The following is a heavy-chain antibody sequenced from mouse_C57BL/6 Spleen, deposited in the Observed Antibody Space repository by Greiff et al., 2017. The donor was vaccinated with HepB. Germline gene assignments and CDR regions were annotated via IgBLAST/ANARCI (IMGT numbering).Heavy chain of an antibody. CDR1: GYTFTSYT. D-gene: IGHD2-1*01. Sequence: VQLQQSGAELARPGASVKMSCKASGYTFTSYTMHWVKQRPGQGLEWIGYINPSSGYTKYNQKFKDKATLTADKSSSTAYMQRSSLTSEDSAVYYCARSGNYYFDYWGQGTTLTVSS. CDR3: ARSGNYYFDY. J-gene: IGHJ2*01. V-gene: IGHV1-4*01. CDR2: INPSSGYT.